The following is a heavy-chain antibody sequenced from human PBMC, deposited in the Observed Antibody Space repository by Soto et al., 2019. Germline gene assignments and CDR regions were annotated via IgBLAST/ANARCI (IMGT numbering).Heavy chain of an antibody. D-gene: IGHD2-2*01. CDR3: ARGGVVVVPAAMSYYYYYMDV. CDR2: INHSGST. Sequence: SETLSLTCAVYGGSFSGYYWSWIRQPPGKGLEWIGEINHSGSTNYNPSLKSRVTISVDTSKNQFSLKLSPVTAADTAVYYCARGGVVVVPAAMSYYYYYMDVWGKGTTVTVSS. CDR1: GGSFSGYY. V-gene: IGHV4-34*01. J-gene: IGHJ6*03.